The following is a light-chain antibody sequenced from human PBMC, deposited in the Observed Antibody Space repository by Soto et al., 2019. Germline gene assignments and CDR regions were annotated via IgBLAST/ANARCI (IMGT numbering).Light chain of an antibody. CDR2: DAS. V-gene: IGKV3-15*01. CDR1: QSVSSN. Sequence: EILMTQSPGTMSVSPGERDTRSWRANQSVSSNLAWHQQKPGQAPRTLMYDASTRATGIPDRFSGSGSGTEFTLTISSLQSEDFAVYYCKPSHNWPITFGPLPRLELK. J-gene: IGKJ5*01. CDR3: KPSHNWPIT.